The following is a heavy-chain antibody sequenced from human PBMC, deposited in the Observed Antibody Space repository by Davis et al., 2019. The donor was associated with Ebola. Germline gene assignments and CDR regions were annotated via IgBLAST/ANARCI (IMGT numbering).Heavy chain of an antibody. D-gene: IGHD1-1*01. V-gene: IGHV3-7*01. CDR3: ARQGTGTGMDV. Sequence: GESLKISCAASGFTFSSYWMSWVRQAPGKGLEWVANIKQDGSEKYYVDSVKGRFTISRDNAKNSLYLQMNSLRAGDTAVYYCARQGTGTGMDVWGQGTTVTVSS. CDR1: GFTFSSYW. J-gene: IGHJ6*02. CDR2: IKQDGSEK.